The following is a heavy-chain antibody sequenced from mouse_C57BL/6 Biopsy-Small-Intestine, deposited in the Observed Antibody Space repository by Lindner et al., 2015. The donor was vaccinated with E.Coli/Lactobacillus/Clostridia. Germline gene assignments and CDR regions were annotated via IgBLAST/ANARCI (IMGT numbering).Heavy chain of an antibody. Sequence: SVKVSCKASGYTFTNYDINWVRQATGQGLEWMGWMNPKSGNTGYAQKFQGRVTMTRDTSISTAYMELSSLRSEDTAIYYCARGHVESCSGGACYGWYSFDPWGQGSLVTVSS. CDR1: GYTFTNYD. CDR3: ARGHVESCSGGACYGWYSFDP. J-gene: IGHJ4*01. CDR2: MNPKSGNT. V-gene: IGHV1-84*02. D-gene: IGHD1-1*02.